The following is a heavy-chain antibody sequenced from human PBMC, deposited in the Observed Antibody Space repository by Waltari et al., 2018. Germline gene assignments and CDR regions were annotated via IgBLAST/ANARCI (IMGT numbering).Heavy chain of an antibody. CDR2: IKPNSGVT. CDR1: GYTFTGRY. Sequence: QVQLVQSGAEVKKPGASVKVSCEASGYTFTGRYLHWVRQAPGQGREWMGRIKPNSGVTDYAQKLQDRVTMTRDTSSSTAYMELSGLRSDDTAVYYCAREATHSYYYFLDVWGKGTTVTVSS. V-gene: IGHV1-2*06. J-gene: IGHJ6*03. CDR3: AREATHSYYYFLDV.